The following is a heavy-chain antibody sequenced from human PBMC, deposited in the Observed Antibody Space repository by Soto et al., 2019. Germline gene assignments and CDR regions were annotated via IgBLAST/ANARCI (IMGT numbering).Heavy chain of an antibody. CDR3: AAKQQLDYYYYGMDV. J-gene: IGHJ6*02. V-gene: IGHV1-18*01. CDR2: ISAYNGNT. Sequence: GASVKVSCKASGYTFTSYGISWVRQAPGQGLEWMGWISAYNGNTNYAQKLQGRVTTTTDTSTSTAYMELRSLRSDDTAVYYCAAKQQLDYYYYGMDVWGQGTTVTVSS. D-gene: IGHD6-13*01. CDR1: GYTFTSYG.